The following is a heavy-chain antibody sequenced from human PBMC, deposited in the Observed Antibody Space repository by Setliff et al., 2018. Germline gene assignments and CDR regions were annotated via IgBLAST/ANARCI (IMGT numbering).Heavy chain of an antibody. CDR2: IIPILGIA. CDR3: AGDTIQDAFDI. V-gene: IGHV1-69*10. CDR1: GGTFSSYA. D-gene: IGHD3-3*01. J-gene: IGHJ3*02. Sequence: SVKVSCKASGGTFSSYAISWVRQAPGQGLEWMGGIIPILGIANYAQKFQGRVTITADKSTSTAYMELSSLRSEDTAMYYCAGDTIQDAFDIWGQGTMVTVSS.